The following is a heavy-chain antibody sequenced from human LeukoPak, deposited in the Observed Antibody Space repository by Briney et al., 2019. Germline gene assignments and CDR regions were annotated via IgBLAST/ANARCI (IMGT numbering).Heavy chain of an antibody. CDR1: AYTFTGYY. D-gene: IGHD4-17*01. V-gene: IGHV1-2*06. CDR3: ATGDGDANFHY. Sequence: ASVKVSCKASAYTFTGYYLHWVRQAPGQGLEWMGRINPNGGGTNYAQKFQGRVTMTRDTSISTAYMELSRLRSDDTAVYYCATGDGDANFHYWDQGTLVTVSS. J-gene: IGHJ4*02. CDR2: INPNGGGT.